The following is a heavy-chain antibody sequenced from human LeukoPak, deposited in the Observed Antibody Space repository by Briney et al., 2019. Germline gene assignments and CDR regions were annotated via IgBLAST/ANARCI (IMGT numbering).Heavy chain of an antibody. CDR2: INPTSGGT. D-gene: IGHD3-3*01. Sequence: ASVKVSCKTSGYTFTGYYIQWVRQAPGQGLEWMGYINPTSGGTNYAQEFQGRVTMTRDTSISTAYMELSRLRSDDTAVYYCASGSYDFWSGYDWGQGTLVTVSS. CDR3: ASGSYDFWSGYD. J-gene: IGHJ4*02. CDR1: GYTFTGYY. V-gene: IGHV1-2*02.